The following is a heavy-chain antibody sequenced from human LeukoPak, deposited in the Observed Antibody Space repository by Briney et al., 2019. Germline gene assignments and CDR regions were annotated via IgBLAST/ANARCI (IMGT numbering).Heavy chain of an antibody. V-gene: IGHV1-46*01. J-gene: IGHJ4*02. CDR1: GYTFTSHY. CDR2: INPSGGST. D-gene: IGHD3-16*01. CDR3: AGRGGVRAAWRGFDY. Sequence: ASVKVSCKASGYTFTSHYMNWVRQAPGQGLEWMGIINPSGGSTSYAQKFQGRVTMTRDTSTSTVYMELRSLRSEDTAVYYCAGRGGVRAAWRGFDYWGKGTLVIVSS.